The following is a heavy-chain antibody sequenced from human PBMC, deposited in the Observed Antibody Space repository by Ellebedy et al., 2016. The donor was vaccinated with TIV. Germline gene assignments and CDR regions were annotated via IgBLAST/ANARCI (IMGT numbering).Heavy chain of an antibody. D-gene: IGHD4-11*01. CDR1: GYTFSDYY. CDR3: ARMTTNVYPHYYYYMDV. V-gene: IGHV1-2*02. Sequence: ASVKVSXXAGGYTFSDYYIHWVRQAPGQGLESMGWVNPYSGDTRSAQNFQGRVTMTRDTSISTAYMELSSLRSEDTAVYYCARMTTNVYPHYYYYMDVWGKGTTVTVSS. J-gene: IGHJ6*03. CDR2: VNPYSGDT.